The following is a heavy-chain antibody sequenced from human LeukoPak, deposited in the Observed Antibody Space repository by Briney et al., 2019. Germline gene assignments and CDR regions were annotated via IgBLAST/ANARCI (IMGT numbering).Heavy chain of an antibody. D-gene: IGHD3-3*01. CDR2: IYSGGST. J-gene: IGHJ6*03. Sequence: PGGSLRLSCAASGFTVSSNYMSWVRQTPGKGLEWVSVIYSGGSTYYADSVKGRFTISGDNSKNTLYLQMNSLRAEDTAVYYCARAIFLSLEWLSTHYYMDVWGKGTTVSVSS. CDR3: ARAIFLSLEWLSTHYYMDV. CDR1: GFTVSSNY. V-gene: IGHV3-53*01.